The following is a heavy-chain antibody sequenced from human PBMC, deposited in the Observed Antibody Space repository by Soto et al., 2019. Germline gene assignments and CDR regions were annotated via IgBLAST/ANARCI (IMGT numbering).Heavy chain of an antibody. J-gene: IGHJ4*02. V-gene: IGHV4-30-2*01. CDR1: GGSISSGGYS. CDR2: IYHSEST. Sequence: QLQLQESGSGLVKPSQTLSLTCAVSGGSISSGGYSWSWIRQPPGKRLEWLGYIYHSESTYYNPSLKRRVSKAEDRSKNQLSLKLSSVTAAKTAVYYCARGRDNPSHYFDYWGQGTLVTVSS. CDR3: ARGRDNPSHYFDY.